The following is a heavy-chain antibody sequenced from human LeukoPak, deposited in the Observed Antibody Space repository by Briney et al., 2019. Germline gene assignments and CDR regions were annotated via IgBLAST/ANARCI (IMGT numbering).Heavy chain of an antibody. CDR2: IKFDGSQK. CDR3: ARRLPDAGSYSPDY. V-gene: IGHV3-30*02. J-gene: IGHJ4*02. CDR1: GFTFSSFD. D-gene: IGHD3-10*01. Sequence: GGSLRLSCAPSGFTFSSFDMHWVRQPPDKGLEWVAIIKFDGSQKYYADSVRGRFTVSRYNSRNMLYLQLDSLRDDDTAVYFCARRLPDAGSYSPDYWGQGTLVTVSS.